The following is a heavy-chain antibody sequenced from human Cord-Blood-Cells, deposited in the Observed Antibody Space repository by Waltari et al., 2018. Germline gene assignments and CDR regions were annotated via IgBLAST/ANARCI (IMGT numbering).Heavy chain of an antibody. D-gene: IGHD6-6*01. Sequence: QVQLQQWGAGLLKPSETLSLTCAVYGGSFSGYYWSWIRQPPGKGLEWIGEINHSGSTNYNPSLKSRVTISVDTSKNQFSLKLSSVTAADTAVYYCARGIPRPFDYWGQGTLVTVSS. J-gene: IGHJ4*02. V-gene: IGHV4-34*01. CDR2: INHSGST. CDR1: GGSFSGYY. CDR3: ARGIPRPFDY.